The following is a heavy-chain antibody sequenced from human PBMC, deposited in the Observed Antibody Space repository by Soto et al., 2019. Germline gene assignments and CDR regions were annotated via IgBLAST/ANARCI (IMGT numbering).Heavy chain of an antibody. V-gene: IGHV3-23*01. D-gene: IGHD3-10*01. CDR2: IGVSSDA. Sequence: GGSLRLSCAASGFTFSSYAMSWARQAPGKGLEWVSSIGVSSDAYYADSVKGRFTISRDNSRNTLYLQMNSLRAEDTALYYCAKNYIFDAWGQGTLVTVSS. J-gene: IGHJ4*02. CDR1: GFTFSSYA. CDR3: AKNYIFDA.